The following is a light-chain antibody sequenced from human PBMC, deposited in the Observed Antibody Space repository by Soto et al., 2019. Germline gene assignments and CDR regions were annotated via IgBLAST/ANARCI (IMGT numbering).Light chain of an antibody. CDR3: QQYNSYPL. Sequence: DIQMTQSPSTLSASVGDRVTITCRASQSISSWLAWYQQKPGKAPKLLIYKASSLESGVPSRFSGRGSGTEFTLTISSLQPDDFATYYCQQYNSYPLFGQGTKLDIK. V-gene: IGKV1-5*03. CDR2: KAS. CDR1: QSISSW. J-gene: IGKJ2*01.